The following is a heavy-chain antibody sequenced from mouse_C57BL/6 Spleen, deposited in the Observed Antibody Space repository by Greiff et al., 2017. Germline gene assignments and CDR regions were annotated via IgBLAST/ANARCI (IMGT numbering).Heavy chain of an antibody. Sequence: QVQLKQPGAELVKPGASVKLSCKASGYTFTSYWMQWVKQRPGQGLEWIGEIDPSDSYTNYNQKFKGKATLTVDTSSSTAYMQLSSLTSEDSAVYYCARRDSYYYGSSLAYWGQGTLVTVSA. CDR1: GYTFTSYW. J-gene: IGHJ3*01. V-gene: IGHV1-50*01. CDR3: ARRDSYYYGSSLAY. CDR2: IDPSDSYT. D-gene: IGHD1-1*01.